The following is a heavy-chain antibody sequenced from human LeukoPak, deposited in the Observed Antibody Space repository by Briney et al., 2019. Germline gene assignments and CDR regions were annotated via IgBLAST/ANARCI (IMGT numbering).Heavy chain of an antibody. CDR2: IYTSGGT. D-gene: IGHD1-7*01. CDR3: ARDPTGTTNY. Sequence: PSETLSLTCTVSGGSISGYYWSWIRQPAGRGLEWIGRIYTSGGTNYNPSLKSRVTMSVDTSKNQFSLKLISVTAADMAVYYCARDPTGTTNYWGQGSLVTVSS. J-gene: IGHJ4*02. CDR1: GGSISGYY. V-gene: IGHV4-4*07.